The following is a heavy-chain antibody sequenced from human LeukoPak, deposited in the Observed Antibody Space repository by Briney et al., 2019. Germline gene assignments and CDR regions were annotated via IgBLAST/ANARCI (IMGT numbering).Heavy chain of an antibody. J-gene: IGHJ6*03. V-gene: IGHV3-48*01. Sequence: GGSLRLSCAASGFTFSSYSMNWVRPAPGKGLEWVSYISSSSSTIYYADSVKGRFTISRDNAKNSLYLQMNSLRAEDTAVYYCARSYCSGGSCYPYYYYYYMDVWGKGTTVTVSS. CDR3: ARSYCSGGSCYPYYYYYYMDV. CDR2: ISSSSSTI. CDR1: GFTFSSYS. D-gene: IGHD2-15*01.